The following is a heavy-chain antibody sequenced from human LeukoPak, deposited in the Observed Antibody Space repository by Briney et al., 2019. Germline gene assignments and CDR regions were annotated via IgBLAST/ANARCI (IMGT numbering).Heavy chain of an antibody. CDR2: ISNSGST. Sequence: SETLSLTCTVSGVAITSHYWTWIRQSPVKGLEWIGDISNSGSTSYNPSLKSRVTISIDTSKNQFSLKLSSVTAADTAVYYCGRDALVGYFSYYYMDVWGKGTTVTVSS. J-gene: IGHJ6*03. V-gene: IGHV4-59*11. CDR3: GRDALVGYFSYYYMDV. CDR1: GVAITSHY. D-gene: IGHD2-15*01.